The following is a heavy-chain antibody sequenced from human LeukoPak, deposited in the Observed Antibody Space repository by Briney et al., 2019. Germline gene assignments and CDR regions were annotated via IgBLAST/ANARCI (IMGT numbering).Heavy chain of an antibody. CDR3: AKSGYCSSTSCRPFDY. CDR1: GFTFSSYA. D-gene: IGHD2-2*03. V-gene: IGHV3-23*01. J-gene: IGHJ4*02. Sequence: GGSLRLSCAASGFTFSSYAMSWVRQAPGKGLEWVSAISGSGGSTYYADSVKGWFTISRDNSKNTLYLQMNSLRAEDTAVYYCAKSGYCSSTSCRPFDYWGQGTLVTVSS. CDR2: ISGSGGST.